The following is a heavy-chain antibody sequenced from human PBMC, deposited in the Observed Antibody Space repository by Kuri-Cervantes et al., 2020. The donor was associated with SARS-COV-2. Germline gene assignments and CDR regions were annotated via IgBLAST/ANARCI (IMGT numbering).Heavy chain of an antibody. J-gene: IGHJ4*02. V-gene: IGHV3-30*07. Sequence: GGSLRLSCAASGFTFSSYAMSWVRQAPGKGLKWVAVISYDGSNKYYADSVKGRFTLSRDNAKNVLFLQMNSLRAEDTAVYYCVRDGDHWNFDYWGQGTLVTVSS. CDR2: ISYDGSNK. D-gene: IGHD1-1*01. CDR1: GFTFSSYA. CDR3: VRDGDHWNFDY.